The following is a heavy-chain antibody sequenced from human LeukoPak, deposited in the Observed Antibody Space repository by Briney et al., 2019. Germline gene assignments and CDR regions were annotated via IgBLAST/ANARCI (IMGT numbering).Heavy chain of an antibody. D-gene: IGHD5-18*01. CDR3: ASSGYSYGPYYFDY. CDR2: IYHSGST. Sequence: SETLSLTCAVSGYSISSGYYWGWIRQPPGKGLEWIGSIYHSGSTYYNPSLKSRVTISVDTSKNQFSLKLSSVTAADTAVYYCASSGYSYGPYYFDYWGQGTLVTGSP. CDR1: GYSISSGYY. V-gene: IGHV4-38-2*01. J-gene: IGHJ4*02.